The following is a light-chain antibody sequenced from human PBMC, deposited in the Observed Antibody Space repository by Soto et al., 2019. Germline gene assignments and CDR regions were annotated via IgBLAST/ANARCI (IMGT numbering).Light chain of an antibody. CDR3: QQSYSTPQST. Sequence: DIQMTQSPSSLSASVGDRVTITCRASQSISSYLNWYQQKPGKAPKLLIYAAPSLQSGVPSRFSGSGSGTDFALTISSLQPEDFATYYCQQSYSTPQSTFGQGTKVDIK. CDR2: AAP. J-gene: IGKJ1*01. V-gene: IGKV1-39*01. CDR1: QSISSY.